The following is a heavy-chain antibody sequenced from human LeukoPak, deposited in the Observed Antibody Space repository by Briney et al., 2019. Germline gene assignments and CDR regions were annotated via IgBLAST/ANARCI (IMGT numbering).Heavy chain of an antibody. V-gene: IGHV5-51*01. Sequence: RGESLKISCKGSGYSFTSYWIGWVRQMPGKGLEWMGIIYPGDSDTRYSPSFQGQVTISADKSISTAYLQWSSLKASDTAMYYCARGGTYYYDSSGYCLDYWGQGTLVTVSS. CDR2: IYPGDSDT. J-gene: IGHJ4*02. D-gene: IGHD3-22*01. CDR3: ARGGTYYYDSSGYCLDY. CDR1: GYSFTSYW.